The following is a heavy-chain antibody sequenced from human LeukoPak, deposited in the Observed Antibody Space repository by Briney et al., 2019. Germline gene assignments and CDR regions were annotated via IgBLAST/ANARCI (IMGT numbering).Heavy chain of an antibody. CDR1: GGSVGSADYY. CDR3: ASSGYSYGPRFDY. V-gene: IGHV4-39*07. J-gene: IGHJ4*02. CDR2: IYYSGST. D-gene: IGHD5-18*01. Sequence: SQTLSLTCSVSGGSVGSADYYWSWIRQPPGKGLEWIGSIYYSGSTYYNPSLKSRVTISVDTSKNQFSLKLSSVTAADTAVYYCASSGYSYGPRFDYWGQGTLVTVSS.